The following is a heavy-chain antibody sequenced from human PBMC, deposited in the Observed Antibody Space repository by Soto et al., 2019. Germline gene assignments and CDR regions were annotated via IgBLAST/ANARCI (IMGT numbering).Heavy chain of an antibody. Sequence: PGESLKISCKGSGYSFTSYWIGWVRQMPGKGLEWMGIIYPGDSDTRYSPSFQGQVTISADKSISTAYLQWSSLKASDTAMYYCARHWGGAENGDYYYYYGMDVWGQGTTVTVSS. J-gene: IGHJ6*02. V-gene: IGHV5-51*01. D-gene: IGHD2-8*01. CDR1: GYSFTSYW. CDR3: ARHWGGAENGDYYYYYGMDV. CDR2: IYPGDSDT.